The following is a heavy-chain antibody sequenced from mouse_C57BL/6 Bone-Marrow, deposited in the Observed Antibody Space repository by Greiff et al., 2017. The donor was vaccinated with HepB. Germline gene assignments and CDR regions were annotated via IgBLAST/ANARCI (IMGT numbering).Heavy chain of an antibody. J-gene: IGHJ2*01. CDR2: IRSKSNNYAT. CDR3: VRDGDGYPFDY. Sequence: EVQLQESGGGLVQPKGSLKLSCAASGFSFNTYAMNWVRQAPGKGLEWVARIRSKSNNYATYYADSVKDRFTISRDDSESMLYLQMNNLKTEDTAMYYCVRDGDGYPFDYWGQGTTLTVSS. D-gene: IGHD2-3*01. V-gene: IGHV10-1*01. CDR1: GFSFNTYA.